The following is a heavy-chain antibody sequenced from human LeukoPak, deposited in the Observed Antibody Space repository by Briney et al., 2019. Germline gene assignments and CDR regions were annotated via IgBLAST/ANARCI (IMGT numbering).Heavy chain of an antibody. CDR2: IYHSGST. CDR1: GGSISSGGYS. V-gene: IGHV4-30-2*01. CDR3: ARAPTDSSGYSDAFDI. Sequence: SETLSLTCAVSGGSISSGGYSWSWIRQPPGKGLEWIGYIYHSGSTYYNPSLKSRVTISVDRSKNQFSLKLSSVTAADTAVYYCARAPTDSSGYSDAFDIWGQGTMVTVSS. D-gene: IGHD3-22*01. J-gene: IGHJ3*02.